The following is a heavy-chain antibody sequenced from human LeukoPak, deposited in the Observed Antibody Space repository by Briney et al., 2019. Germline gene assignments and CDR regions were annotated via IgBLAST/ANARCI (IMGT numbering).Heavy chain of an antibody. J-gene: IGHJ4*02. CDR1: GFTFSSYS. CDR3: AKDPSRMGYYDFWSGSNDY. V-gene: IGHV3-23*01. CDR2: ISGSGGST. Sequence: GGSLRLSCAASGFTFSSYSMNWVRQAPGKGLEWVSAISGSGGSTYYADSVKGRFTISRDNSKNTLYLQMNSLRAEDTAVYYCAKDPSRMGYYDFWSGSNDYWGQGTLVTVSS. D-gene: IGHD3-3*01.